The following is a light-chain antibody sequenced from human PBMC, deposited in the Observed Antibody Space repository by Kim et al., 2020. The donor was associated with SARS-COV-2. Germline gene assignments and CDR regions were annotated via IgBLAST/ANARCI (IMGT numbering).Light chain of an antibody. CDR3: QHYIRFPYT. J-gene: IGKJ2*01. CDR2: QAS. Sequence: SASVGARVTITCRASHIINTYLAWYQQKPGKAPDLLIYQASSLQIGVPSRFSGSGSGTEFTLTINSLQPDDFATYYCQHYIRFPYTFGQGTKLEI. V-gene: IGKV1-5*03. CDR1: HIINTY.